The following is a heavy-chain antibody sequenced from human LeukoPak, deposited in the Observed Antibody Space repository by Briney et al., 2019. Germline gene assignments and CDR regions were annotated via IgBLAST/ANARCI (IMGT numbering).Heavy chain of an antibody. CDR2: INSDGTST. CDR3: AREWSGYIDY. D-gene: IGHD3-3*01. Sequence: GGSLRLSCAASGFTFSSYWMHWVRQAPGKGLVWVSRINSDGTSTNYADSVKGRFTISRDFAKNTLFLQMNSLRAEDTAVYYCAREWSGYIDYWGQGTLVTVSS. CDR1: GFTFSSYW. V-gene: IGHV3-74*01. J-gene: IGHJ4*02.